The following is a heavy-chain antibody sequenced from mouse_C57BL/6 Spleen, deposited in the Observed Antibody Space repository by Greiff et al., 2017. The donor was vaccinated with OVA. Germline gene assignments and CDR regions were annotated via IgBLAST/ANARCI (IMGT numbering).Heavy chain of an antibody. D-gene: IGHD1-1*01. Sequence: QVQLKQPGAELVKPGASVKLSCKASGYTFTSYWMHWVKQRPGRGLEWIGRIDPNSGGTKYNEKFKSKATLTVDKPSSTAYMQLSSLTSEDSAVYYCARVHYGRGYAMDYWGQGTSVTVSS. J-gene: IGHJ4*01. CDR2: IDPNSGGT. V-gene: IGHV1-72*01. CDR3: ARVHYGRGYAMDY. CDR1: GYTFTSYW.